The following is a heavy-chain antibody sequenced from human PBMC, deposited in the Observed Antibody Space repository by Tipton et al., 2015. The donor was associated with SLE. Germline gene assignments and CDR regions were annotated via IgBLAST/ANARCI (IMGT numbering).Heavy chain of an antibody. CDR2: INPNSGGT. V-gene: IGHV1-2*02. Sequence: QSGAEVKKPGASVKVSCKASGYTFTSYDINWVRQATGQGLEWMGWINPNSGGTNYAQKFQGRVTMTRDTSISTAYMELSRLRSDDTAVYYCARAPNYDFWSGYCFDYWGQGTLVTVSS. J-gene: IGHJ4*02. D-gene: IGHD3-3*01. CDR1: GYTFTSYD. CDR3: ARAPNYDFWSGYCFDY.